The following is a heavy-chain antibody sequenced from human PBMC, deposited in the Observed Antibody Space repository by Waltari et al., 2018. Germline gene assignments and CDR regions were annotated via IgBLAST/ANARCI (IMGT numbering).Heavy chain of an antibody. V-gene: IGHV4-34*01. D-gene: IGHD2-2*01. CDR3: ARVSIVVVPVTILLRKHSGMDV. CDR2: INHRGNS. Sequence: QVQLQQWGARLLKPSETLSLTCDVYGESFSDYYWSWIRQPPGQGLAWLGEINHRGNSKYNPSLKRRVTISVDTANNQFSLNLISVTAADTAVYYCARVSIVVVPVTILLRKHSGMDVWGQGTTVTVSS. CDR1: GESFSDYY. J-gene: IGHJ6*02.